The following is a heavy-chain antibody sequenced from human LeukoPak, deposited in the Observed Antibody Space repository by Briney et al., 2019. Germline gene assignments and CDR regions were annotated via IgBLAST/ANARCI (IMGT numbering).Heavy chain of an antibody. CDR2: IYSGGST. CDR1: GFTLSSNY. J-gene: IGHJ4*02. D-gene: IGHD3-9*01. V-gene: IGHV3-53*01. Sequence: GGSLRLSCAAPGFTLSSNYMSWVRQAPGKGLEWVSVIYSGGSTYYADSVKGRFTISRDNSKNTLYLQMNSLRAEDTAVYYCARGGVIDHYDILTGSGYDYWGQGTLVTVSS. CDR3: ARGGVIDHYDILTGSGYDY.